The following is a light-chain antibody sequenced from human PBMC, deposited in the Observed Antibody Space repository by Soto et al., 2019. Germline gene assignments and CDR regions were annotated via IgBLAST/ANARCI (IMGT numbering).Light chain of an antibody. Sequence: IQMTQSPSSLSASVGDRVTLTCQASHDIRDHLNWYQQKPGKPPKLLIYDASNLQTGVPSRVSGSGSGTDVTLTISSLQPEDFATYDCQQRYSTPPTFGKGTKVDIK. CDR1: HDIRDH. CDR3: QQRYSTPPT. CDR2: DAS. J-gene: IGKJ1*01. V-gene: IGKV1-39*01.